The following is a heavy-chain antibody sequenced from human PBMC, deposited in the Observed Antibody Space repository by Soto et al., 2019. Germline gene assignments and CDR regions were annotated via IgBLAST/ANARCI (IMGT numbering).Heavy chain of an antibody. D-gene: IGHD1-1*01. CDR1: GDSISSADYH. CDR2: IFYSGTT. J-gene: IGHJ6*02. Sequence: SETLSLTCTVSGDSISSADYHWSWIRQTPGKGLEWIGHIFYSGTTYYNPSLKSRLTISVDTSKNHFSLRLTSVTAADTAVYYCARDLWVEPELYYYGMDVWGQGTTVTVSS. CDR3: ARDLWVEPELYYYGMDV. V-gene: IGHV4-30-4*01.